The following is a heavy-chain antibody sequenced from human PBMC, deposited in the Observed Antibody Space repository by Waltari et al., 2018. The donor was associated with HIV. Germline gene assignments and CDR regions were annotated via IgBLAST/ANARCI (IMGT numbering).Heavy chain of an antibody. CDR3: AKDRGRWLQLRYFDY. CDR1: GFTFEDYA. V-gene: IGHV3-9*01. CDR2: ISWNSGNI. J-gene: IGHJ4*02. D-gene: IGHD5-12*01. Sequence: EGQLVESGGGLVQPGRSRRLSCAASGFTFEDYALPWVRQAPGKGLEWVSGISWNSGNIGYADSVKGRFTISRENAKDSLYLQMNSLRPEDTALYYCAKDRGRWLQLRYFDYWGQGTLVTVSS.